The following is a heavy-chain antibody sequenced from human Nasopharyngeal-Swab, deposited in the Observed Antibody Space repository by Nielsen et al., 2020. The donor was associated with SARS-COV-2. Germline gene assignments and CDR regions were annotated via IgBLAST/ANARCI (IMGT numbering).Heavy chain of an antibody. D-gene: IGHD2-21*02. CDR2: ISAYNGNT. J-gene: IGHJ6*02. CDR3: ARLYCGGDCSYYYYYGMDV. CDR1: GYTFTSYG. Sequence: ASVKVSCRASGYTFTSYGISWVRQPPAQGLEWLGWISAYNGNTNYAQKLQGRVTMTTDTSTSTAYMELRSLRSDDTAVYYCARLYCGGDCSYYYYYGMDVWGHGTTVTVSS. V-gene: IGHV1-18*01.